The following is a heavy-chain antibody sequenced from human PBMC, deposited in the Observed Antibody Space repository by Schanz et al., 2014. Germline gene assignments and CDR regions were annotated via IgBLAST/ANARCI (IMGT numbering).Heavy chain of an antibody. CDR2: INGSGTTT. D-gene: IGHD6-13*01. Sequence: EVQLVESGGGLIQPGGSLRLSCAVSGFTVSSNYMSWVRQAPGKGLEWVAAINGSGTTTYYADSVKGRFTISRDNSKNTLDLQMNSLRAEDTAIYYCAKDLAAVGVFDYWGQGSLVTVSP. V-gene: IGHV3-53*01. CDR3: AKDLAAVGVFDY. CDR1: GFTVSSNY. J-gene: IGHJ4*02.